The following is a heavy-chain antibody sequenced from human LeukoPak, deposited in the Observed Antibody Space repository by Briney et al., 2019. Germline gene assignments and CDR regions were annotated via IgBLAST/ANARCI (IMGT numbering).Heavy chain of an antibody. D-gene: IGHD3-10*01. J-gene: IGHJ4*02. CDR1: GFTVSSNY. V-gene: IGHV3-53*01. CDR3: ASGGMGARKYYSDPFHY. Sequence: GSLRLSCAASGFTVSSNYMSWVRQAPGKGLEWVSIIYSAGSTYYADSVRGRFTISRDSSKNTVCLQMNSLRAEDTAVYYCASGGMGARKYYSDPFHYWGQGTLVTVSS. CDR2: IYSAGST.